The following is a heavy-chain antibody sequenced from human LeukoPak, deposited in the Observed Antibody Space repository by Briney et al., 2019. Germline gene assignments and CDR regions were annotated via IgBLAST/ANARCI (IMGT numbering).Heavy chain of an antibody. V-gene: IGHV4-30-2*01. CDR1: GGSISSGGYY. J-gene: IGHJ6*02. CDR3: ARDKSSGWYGYGMDV. Sequence: SENLSLTCTVSGGSISSGGYYWSWSRQPPGKGLEWIGYIYHSGSTYYNPSLKSRVTISVDKSKNQFSLKLSSVTAADTAVYYCARDKSSGWYGYGMDVWGQGTTVTVSS. CDR2: IYHSGST. D-gene: IGHD6-19*01.